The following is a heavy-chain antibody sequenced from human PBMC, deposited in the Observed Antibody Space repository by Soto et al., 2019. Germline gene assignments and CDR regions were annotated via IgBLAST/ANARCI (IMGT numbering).Heavy chain of an antibody. CDR2: IYSDDDK. J-gene: IGHJ5*02. CDR3: AQSLWRGYKSWFDP. V-gene: IGHV2-5*02. CDR1: GFSLTTSGVG. D-gene: IGHD3-3*01. Sequence: QITLRESGPTRVKPTQTLTLTCTFAGFSLTTSGVGVGWIRQPPGKALEWLALIYSDDDKRYNPSLQTRLPITKDTSRNQMVLPMTNMDPVDTATYYCAQSLWRGYKSWFDPWGQGTLVTVSS.